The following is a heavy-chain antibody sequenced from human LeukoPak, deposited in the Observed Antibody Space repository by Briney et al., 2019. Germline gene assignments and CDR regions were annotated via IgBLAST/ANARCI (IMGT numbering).Heavy chain of an antibody. CDR2: IWYDGSNK. J-gene: IGHJ4*02. V-gene: IGHV3-33*08. CDR1: GFTFSSYG. D-gene: IGHD3-3*01. CDR3: ARDEGSGYYTTFDY. Sequence: PGGSLRLSCAASGFTFSSYGMHWVRQAPGKGLEWVAVIWYDGSNKYYADSVKGRFTISRDNSKNTLYLQMNSLRAEDTAVYYCARDEGSGYYTTFDYWGQGTLVTVSS.